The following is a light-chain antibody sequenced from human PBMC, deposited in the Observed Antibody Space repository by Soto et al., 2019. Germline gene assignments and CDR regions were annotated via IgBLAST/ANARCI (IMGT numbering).Light chain of an antibody. J-gene: IGKJ4*01. CDR3: QQYYSTPLT. Sequence: DIVLTQSPDSLAVSLGERAAINCKSSQSVLYNSNNRSYLAWFQQKPGQPPKLLIYWASNRESGVPGRFSGSGSGTDFTLSISSLQAGDVAVYYCQQYYSTPLTFGGGTKVEIK. CDR1: QSVLYNSNNRSY. V-gene: IGKV4-1*01. CDR2: WAS.